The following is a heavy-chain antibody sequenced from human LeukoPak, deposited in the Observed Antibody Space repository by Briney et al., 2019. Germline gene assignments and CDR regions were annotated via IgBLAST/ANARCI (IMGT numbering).Heavy chain of an antibody. J-gene: IGHJ6*03. D-gene: IGHD6-6*01. CDR2: ISDSGGST. Sequence: PGGSLRLSCAASGFTFRSYAMSWVRQAPGKGLEWVSGISDSGGSTFYADSAKGRFTISRDNSKSTLLLQMNSLRAEDTAVYYCAKSVQLYRNYCYYMDVWGKGTTVTVSS. V-gene: IGHV3-23*01. CDR3: AKSVQLYRNYCYYMDV. CDR1: GFTFRSYA.